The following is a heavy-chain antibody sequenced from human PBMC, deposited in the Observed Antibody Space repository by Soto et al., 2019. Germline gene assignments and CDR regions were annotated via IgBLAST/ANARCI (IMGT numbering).Heavy chain of an antibody. Sequence: QVQLQESGPGLVKPSQTLSLTCTVSGGSISSGVYYWTWIRKPPGKGLEWIGYIYYRGYTNYNPSLKSRITISVDTSKNQFPLKLTSVTAADTAAYFGARLGNGYNILTGFSSHYWGQGTLVTVSS. J-gene: IGHJ4*02. V-gene: IGHV4-30-4*01. D-gene: IGHD3-9*01. CDR2: IYYRGYT. CDR3: ARLGNGYNILTGFSSHY. CDR1: GGSISSGVYY.